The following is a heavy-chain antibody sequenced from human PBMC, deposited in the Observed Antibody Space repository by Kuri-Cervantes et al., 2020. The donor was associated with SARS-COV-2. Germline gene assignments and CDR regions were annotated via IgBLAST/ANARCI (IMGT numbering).Heavy chain of an antibody. V-gene: IGHV4-4*07. Sequence: SETLSLTCTVSGGSISSYYWSWIRQPAGKGLEWIGRIYTSGSTNYNPSLKSRVTMSVDTSKNQFSLKLSSVTAADTAVYYCARAPHLLRFLEWLPSRLYWFDPWGQGTLVTVSS. D-gene: IGHD3-3*01. CDR3: ARAPHLLRFLEWLPSRLYWFDP. J-gene: IGHJ5*02. CDR1: GGSISSYY. CDR2: IYTSGST.